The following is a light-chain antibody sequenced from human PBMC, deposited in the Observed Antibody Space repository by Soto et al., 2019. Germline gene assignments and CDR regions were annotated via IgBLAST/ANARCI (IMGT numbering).Light chain of an antibody. Sequence: DIQMTQSPSSLSASVGDRVTITCRASQSISNYLNWYQQKPGKAPKLLIYAASRLQSGVPSRFSSSGSGTDFTLTISSLQPEDFATYYCQQSYSTPPITFGQGTRLEIK. V-gene: IGKV1-39*01. CDR3: QQSYSTPPIT. CDR2: AAS. CDR1: QSISNY. J-gene: IGKJ5*01.